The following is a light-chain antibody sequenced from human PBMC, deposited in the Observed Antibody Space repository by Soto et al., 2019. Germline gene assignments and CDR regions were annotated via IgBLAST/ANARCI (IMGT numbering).Light chain of an antibody. CDR2: AAS. CDR1: QSVSSSY. CDR3: QQYGSSPWT. V-gene: IGKV3-20*01. J-gene: IGKJ1*01. Sequence: IVLTQSPGTLSLSPGERATLSCRVSQSVSSSYLVWHQQKPGQAPRLLIYAASRRATGIPDRFSGSGSGTDFTLTISRLEPEDFAVYYCQQYGSSPWTFGQGTKVDIK.